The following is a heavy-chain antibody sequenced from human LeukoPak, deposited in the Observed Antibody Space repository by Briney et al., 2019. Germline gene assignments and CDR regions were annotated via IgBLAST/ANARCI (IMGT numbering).Heavy chain of an antibody. J-gene: IGHJ4*02. Sequence: PSETLSLTCIVSGGSISSHYWSWIRQPSGKGLEWIGYIYYSGSTTYNPSLKSRVTISEDTSKNQFSLKLSSVTAADMAVYYCSRHSSSWYVDFWGRGTLVTVSS. CDR2: IYYSGST. V-gene: IGHV4-59*11. D-gene: IGHD6-13*01. CDR3: SRHSSSWYVDF. CDR1: GGSISSHY.